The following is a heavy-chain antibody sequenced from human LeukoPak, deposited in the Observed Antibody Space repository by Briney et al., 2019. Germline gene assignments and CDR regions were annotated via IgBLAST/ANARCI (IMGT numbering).Heavy chain of an antibody. D-gene: IGHD5-12*01. J-gene: IGHJ4*02. V-gene: IGHV3-74*01. CDR1: GFTFSSYD. CDR2: IEGDGNRI. CDR3: TRDWRNLGYDY. Sequence: QPGGSLRLSCAASGFTFSSYDMHWVRQAPGKGLMWVSRIEGDGNRITYADSVKGRFTISRDNAKNTLYLQMNSLRAEDTAVYYCTRDWRNLGYDYWGQGTLVTVSS.